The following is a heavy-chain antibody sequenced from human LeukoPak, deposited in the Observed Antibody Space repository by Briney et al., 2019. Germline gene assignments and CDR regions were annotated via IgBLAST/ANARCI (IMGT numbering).Heavy chain of an antibody. CDR1: GFTFSSYA. J-gene: IGHJ4*02. Sequence: GGSLRLSCAASGFTFSSYAMSWVRQAPRKGLEWVSAISGSGGSTYYADSVKGRFTISRDNSKNTLYLQMNSLRAEDTAVYYCAKVPLPQWLVWYFDYWGQGTLVTVSS. V-gene: IGHV3-23*01. D-gene: IGHD6-19*01. CDR3: AKVPLPQWLVWYFDY. CDR2: ISGSGGST.